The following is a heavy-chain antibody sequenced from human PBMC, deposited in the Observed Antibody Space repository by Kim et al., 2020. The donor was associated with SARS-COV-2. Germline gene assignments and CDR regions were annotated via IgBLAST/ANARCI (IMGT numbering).Heavy chain of an antibody. CDR2: IWYDGSNK. J-gene: IGHJ4*02. D-gene: IGHD5-12*01. V-gene: IGHV3-33*06. CDR3: AKGPRGMATIRGYFDY. CDR1: GFTFSSYG. Sequence: GGSLRLSCAASGFTFSSYGMHWVRQAPGKGLEWVAVIWYDGSNKYYADSVKGRFTISRDNSKNTLYLQMNSLRAEDTAVYYCAKGPRGMATIRGYFDYWGQGTLVTVSS.